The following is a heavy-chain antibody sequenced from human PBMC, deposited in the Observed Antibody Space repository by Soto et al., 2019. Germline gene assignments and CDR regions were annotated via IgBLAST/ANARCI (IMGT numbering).Heavy chain of an antibody. CDR2: IIPILGIA. CDR1: GGTFSSYT. CDR3: ASGYGDYALGY. Sequence: QVQLVQSGAEVKKPGSSVKVSCKASGGTFSSYTISWVRQAPGQGLEWMGRIIPILGIANYAQKCQGRVTITAEKSTSTAYMELSSLRSEDTAVYYCASGYGDYALGYWGQGTLVTVSS. J-gene: IGHJ4*02. D-gene: IGHD4-17*01. V-gene: IGHV1-69*02.